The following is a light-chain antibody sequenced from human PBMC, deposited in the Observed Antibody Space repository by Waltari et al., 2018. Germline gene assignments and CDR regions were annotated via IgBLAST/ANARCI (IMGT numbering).Light chain of an antibody. Sequence: QSALTQPASVSGSPGQSITISCTGTSSDVGDYNLVSWYQQHAGQVPKLIIYEVNKRPSGFSPRFSGSRSGKTAPLTISGLQAEDEATYFCCSYAGTTSWLFGGGTKVTVL. CDR1: SSDVGDYNL. CDR3: CSYAGTTSWL. CDR2: EVN. V-gene: IGLV2-23*02. J-gene: IGLJ3*02.